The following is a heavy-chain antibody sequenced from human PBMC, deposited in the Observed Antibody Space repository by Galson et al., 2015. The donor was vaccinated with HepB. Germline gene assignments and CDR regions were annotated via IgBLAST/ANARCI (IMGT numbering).Heavy chain of an antibody. Sequence: SLRLSCAASGFTFSSYSMNWVCQAPGKGLEWVSSISSSSSYIYYADSVKGRFTISRDNAKNSLYLQMNSLRAEDTAVYYCARAIRGLYYDSSGPTPGVDYWGQGTLVTVSS. CDR2: ISSSSSYI. V-gene: IGHV3-21*01. J-gene: IGHJ4*02. D-gene: IGHD3-22*01. CDR3: ARAIRGLYYDSSGPTPGVDY. CDR1: GFTFSSYS.